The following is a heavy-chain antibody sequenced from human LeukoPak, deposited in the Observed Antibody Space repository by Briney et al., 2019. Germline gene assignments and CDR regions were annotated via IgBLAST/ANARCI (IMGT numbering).Heavy chain of an antibody. CDR2: IIPIFGTA. J-gene: IGHJ5*02. Sequence: ASVKVSCKASGGTFNSYAISWVRQAPGQGREWMGGIIPIFGTANYAQKFQGRVTITADESTSTAYMELSSLRSEDTAVYYCARGSVVIGFDPWGQGTLVTVSS. CDR3: ARGSVVIGFDP. CDR1: GGTFNSYA. D-gene: IGHD3-22*01. V-gene: IGHV1-69*13.